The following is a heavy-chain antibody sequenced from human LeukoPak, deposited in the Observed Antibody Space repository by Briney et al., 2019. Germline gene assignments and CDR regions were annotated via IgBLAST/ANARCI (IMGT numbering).Heavy chain of an antibody. D-gene: IGHD2-2*02. CDR2: FDPEDGET. J-gene: IGHJ5*02. V-gene: IGHV1-24*01. CDR3: ARDRPGRYCSTISCYSASPFDP. Sequence: VASVKVSCKVSGYTLTELSMHWVRQAPGKGVEWMGGFDPEDGETIYAQKFQGRVTMTEDTSTDTAYMELSSLRSEDTAVYYCARDRPGRYCSTISCYSASPFDPWGQGTLVTVSS. CDR1: GYTLTELS.